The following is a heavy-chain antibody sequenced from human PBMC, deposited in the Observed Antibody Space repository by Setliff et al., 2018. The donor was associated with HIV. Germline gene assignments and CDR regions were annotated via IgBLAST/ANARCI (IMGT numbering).Heavy chain of an antibody. CDR2: IGYNGNT. CDR1: GYNFNNHG. Sequence: ASVKVSCKASGYNFNNHGITWVRQAPGRGLEWVGWIGYNGNTNYAQKFQGRVTMTTDTSTNTAYMDLTSLKSDDTAVCYCARDPTAPSITIFGVVGATYWFDPWGPGTLVTVSS. CDR3: ARDPTAPSITIFGVVGATYWFDP. J-gene: IGHJ5*02. D-gene: IGHD3-3*01. V-gene: IGHV1-18*01.